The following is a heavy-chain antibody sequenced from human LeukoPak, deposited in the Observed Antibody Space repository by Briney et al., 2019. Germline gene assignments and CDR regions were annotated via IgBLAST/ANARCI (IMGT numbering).Heavy chain of an antibody. J-gene: IGHJ4*02. D-gene: IGHD5-24*01. CDR1: GGSFSGYY. Sequence: SETLSLTCAVSGGSFSGYYWSWIRQPPGKGLEWIGSIYHSGSTYYNPSLKSRVTISVDTSKNQFSLKLSSVTAADTAVYYCSVEMATIEGSYFDYWGQGTLVTVSS. V-gene: IGHV4-38-2*01. CDR3: SVEMATIEGSYFDY. CDR2: IYHSGST.